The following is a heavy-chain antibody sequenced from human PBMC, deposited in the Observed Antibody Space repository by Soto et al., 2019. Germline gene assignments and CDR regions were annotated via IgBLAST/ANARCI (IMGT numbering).Heavy chain of an antibody. J-gene: IGHJ6*02. D-gene: IGHD6-13*01. V-gene: IGHV3-30-3*01. CDR1: GFTFSSYA. Sequence: GGSLRLSCAASGFTFSSYAMHWVRQAPGKGLEWVAVISYDGSNKYYADSVKGRFTISRDNSKNTLYLQMNSLRAEDTAVYYCARYSSSWSSPSGPRLPYYYGMDVWGQGTTVTVSS. CDR2: ISYDGSNK. CDR3: ARYSSSWSSPSGPRLPYYYGMDV.